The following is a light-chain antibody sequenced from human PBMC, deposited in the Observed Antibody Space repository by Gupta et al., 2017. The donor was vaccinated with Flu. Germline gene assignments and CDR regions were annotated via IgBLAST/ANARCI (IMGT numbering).Light chain of an antibody. Sequence: ESLLTQSPATLSLSPGERATLSCRASQSVSSYLAWYHQKPGEAPRLLIYDASDRATGIPARFSGSGSGTDVTLTISSLEPEDFAVYYCQQRSNWPGTFGQETKLEIK. CDR3: QQRSNWPGT. CDR1: QSVSSY. CDR2: DAS. J-gene: IGKJ2*01. V-gene: IGKV3-11*01.